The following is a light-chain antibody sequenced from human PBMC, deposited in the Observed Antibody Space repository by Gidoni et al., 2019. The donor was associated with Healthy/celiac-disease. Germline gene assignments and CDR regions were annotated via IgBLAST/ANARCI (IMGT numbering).Light chain of an antibody. CDR1: NSDVGSYNY. Sequence: QSALTQPASVSGAPGKSINISCNGTNSDVGSYNYVFWYQQHPGKAPTLIIYDVTNRPSGVSNRFSGSKSCNTASLTISGLQAEDDADYYCNSYTSRITLVFGGGTKLTVL. CDR2: DVT. V-gene: IGLV2-14*03. J-gene: IGLJ2*01. CDR3: NSYTSRITLV.